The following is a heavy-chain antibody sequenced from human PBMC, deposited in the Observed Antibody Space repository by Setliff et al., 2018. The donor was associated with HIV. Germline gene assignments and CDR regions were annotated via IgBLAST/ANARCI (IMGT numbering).Heavy chain of an antibody. CDR3: ASRVYYYDSSGYLREEGFDP. Sequence: TSETLSLTCTVSGGSASNSRYYWAWIRQPPGKGLEYIGSIYYNEKTYYSPSLKSRVTISIDTSKNQFSLNLTSVTAADSAVYYCASRVYYYDSSGYLREEGFDPWGQGTLVTVSS. J-gene: IGHJ5*02. CDR1: GGSASNSRYY. V-gene: IGHV4-39*01. D-gene: IGHD3-22*01. CDR2: IYYNEKT.